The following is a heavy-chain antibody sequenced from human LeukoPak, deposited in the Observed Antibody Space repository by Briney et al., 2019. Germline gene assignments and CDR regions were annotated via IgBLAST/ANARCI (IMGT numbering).Heavy chain of an antibody. V-gene: IGHV1-2*02. D-gene: IGHD4-11*01. CDR3: ARDRKPTVTTYDY. CDR2: INPNSGGT. J-gene: IGHJ4*02. Sequence: ASVKVSCKASGYTFTGYYMLWVRQAPGQGLEWMGWINPNSGGTNYAQKFQGRVTMTRDTSISTAYMELSRLRSDDTAVYYCARDRKPTVTTYDYWGQGTLVAVSS. CDR1: GYTFTGYY.